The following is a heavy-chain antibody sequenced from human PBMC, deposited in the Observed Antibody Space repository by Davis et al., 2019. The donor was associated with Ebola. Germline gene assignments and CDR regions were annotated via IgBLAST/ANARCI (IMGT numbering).Heavy chain of an antibody. CDR3: AKDRETSGGAFDI. J-gene: IGHJ3*02. D-gene: IGHD1-14*01. V-gene: IGHV1-69*13. CDR2: IIPIFGTA. Sequence: SVKVSCKASGGTFSSYAISWVRQAPGQGLEWMGGIIPIFGTANYAQKFQGRVTITADESTSTAYMELSSLRSEDTAVYYCAKDRETSGGAFDIWGQGTMVTVSS. CDR1: GGTFSSYA.